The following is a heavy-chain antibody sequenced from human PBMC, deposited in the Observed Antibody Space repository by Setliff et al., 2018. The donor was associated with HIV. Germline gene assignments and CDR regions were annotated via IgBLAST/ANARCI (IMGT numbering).Heavy chain of an antibody. V-gene: IGHV1-2*02. CDR3: ARGPPIVVVPAALLTFDY. Sequence: ASVKVSCKTSGYTFTASYLHWVRQAPGQGLQWMGWMHPNSGATKYAQKFRDRVTLTGDTSISTASMELRSLRSDDTAVYYCARGPPIVVVPAALLTFDYWGQGTLVTVSS. D-gene: IGHD2-2*01. CDR1: GYTFTASY. CDR2: MHPNSGAT. J-gene: IGHJ4*02.